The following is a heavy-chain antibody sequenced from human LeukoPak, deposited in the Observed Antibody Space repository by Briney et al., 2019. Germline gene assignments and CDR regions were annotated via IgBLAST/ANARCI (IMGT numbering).Heavy chain of an antibody. V-gene: IGHV4-38-2*02. CDR2: VYHGGNA. D-gene: IGHD6-13*01. CDR3: ARGRSSSWFPFDY. CDR1: GYSISNGYY. J-gene: IGHJ4*02. Sequence: PSETLSLTCTVSGYSISNGYYWGWIRQPPGKGLEFIGSVYHGGNAYYKASLKSRVTISLDTSKNQFSLRLSSVTAADTAVYYCARGRSSSWFPFDYWGQGTLVTVSS.